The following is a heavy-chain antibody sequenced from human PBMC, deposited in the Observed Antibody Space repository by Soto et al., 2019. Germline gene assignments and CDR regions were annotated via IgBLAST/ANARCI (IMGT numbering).Heavy chain of an antibody. V-gene: IGHV4-59*08. CDR2: VHHSWGS. CDR3: ARQGFGPLHGLVDV. Sequence: QVQLQESGPGLVKPSETLSLSCTVSGGSINSYYWSWIRQSPGKRMEWIGYVHHSWGSFYNPSLQXXVXXSLDPSKSQFSLKVTSVTATDTAVYYCARQGFGPLHGLVDVWGQGTTVTVSS. D-gene: IGHD3-10*01. J-gene: IGHJ6*02. CDR1: GGSINSYY.